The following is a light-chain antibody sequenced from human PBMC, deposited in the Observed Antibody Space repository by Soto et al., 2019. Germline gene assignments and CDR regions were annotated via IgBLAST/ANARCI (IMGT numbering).Light chain of an antibody. V-gene: IGKV1D-13*01. J-gene: IGKJ3*01. Sequence: PMTESPSSGSACVGDIVSITCRASQGISSALAWYQQTPGRAPKLLIYDASTLESGVPSRFSGSRSGTDFTLTVSSLQPEDFATYCCQQAEDSPFTLGPGTKVEIK. CDR3: QQAEDSPFT. CDR2: DAS. CDR1: QGISSA.